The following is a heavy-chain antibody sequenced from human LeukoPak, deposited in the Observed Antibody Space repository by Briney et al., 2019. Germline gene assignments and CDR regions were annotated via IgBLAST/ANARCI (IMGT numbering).Heavy chain of an antibody. CDR3: ARQPFPRREAHFDF. J-gene: IGHJ4*02. Sequence: SETLSLTCTVSGGSMSPYYWSWIRQTPGKGLEWIGYTFTSGGTNYNPSLKSRVTISVDTSKNQFSLKMTTVTAADTAVYYCARQPFPRREAHFDFWGQGTLVTVSS. CDR2: TFTSGGT. V-gene: IGHV4-4*09. CDR1: GGSMSPYY. D-gene: IGHD1-26*01.